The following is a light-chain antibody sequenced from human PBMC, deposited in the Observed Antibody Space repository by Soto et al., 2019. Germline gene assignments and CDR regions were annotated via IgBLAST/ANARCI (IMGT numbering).Light chain of an antibody. CDR3: QQYHTWPIT. CDR1: QGVSRK. V-gene: IGKV3-15*01. CDR2: GAS. J-gene: IGKJ4*01. Sequence: DIVMTQSPATLSVAPGERVTFSCRASQGVSRKLAWYQHKPGQAPRLLISGASTGATGIPASFSGSGSGTVFTLTISSLQSEDCAIYYCQQYHTWPITFGGGTKVEIK.